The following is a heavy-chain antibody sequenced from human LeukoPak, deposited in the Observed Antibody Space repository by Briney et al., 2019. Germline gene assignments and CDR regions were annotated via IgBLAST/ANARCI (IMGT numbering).Heavy chain of an antibody. CDR2: INGDGNTI. D-gene: IGHD1-26*01. CDR3: ARGKNGSYGLEDY. Sequence: SGGSLRLSCAASGFTFSSYAINWVRQAPGKGLVWVSRINGDGNTINYADSVRGRFTISRDNAKNTLYLQMNSLRAEDTAVYYCARGKNGSYGLEDYLGHGTLVTVSS. CDR1: GFTFSSYA. V-gene: IGHV3-74*01. J-gene: IGHJ4*01.